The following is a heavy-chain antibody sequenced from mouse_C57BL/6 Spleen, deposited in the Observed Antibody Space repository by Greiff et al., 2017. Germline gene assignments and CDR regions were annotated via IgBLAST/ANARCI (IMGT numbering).Heavy chain of an antibody. Sequence: EVMLVESGGGLVKPGGSLKLSCAASGFTFSSYAMSWVRQTPEKRLEWVATISDGGSYTYYPDNVKGRFTISRDNAKNNLYLQMSHLKSEDTAMYYCARGGTHAVSCYFDVWGTGTTVTVSS. CDR3: ARGGTHAVSCYFDV. CDR1: GFTFSSYA. J-gene: IGHJ1*03. V-gene: IGHV5-4*03. D-gene: IGHD3-3*01. CDR2: ISDGGSYT.